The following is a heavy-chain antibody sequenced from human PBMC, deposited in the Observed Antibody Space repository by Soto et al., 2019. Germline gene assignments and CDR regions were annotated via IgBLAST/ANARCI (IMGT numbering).Heavy chain of an antibody. D-gene: IGHD3-22*01. CDR3: TSYTDSSGYYYYYGMDV. Sequence: EVQLVESGGGLVQPGGSLKLSCAASGFTFSGSAMHWVRQASGKGLEWVGRIRSKANSYATAYAASVKGRFTSSRDDSKNTAYLQMNSLKTEDTAVYYCTSYTDSSGYYYYYGMDVWGQGTTVTVSS. J-gene: IGHJ6*02. CDR1: GFTFSGSA. CDR2: IRSKANSYAT. V-gene: IGHV3-73*01.